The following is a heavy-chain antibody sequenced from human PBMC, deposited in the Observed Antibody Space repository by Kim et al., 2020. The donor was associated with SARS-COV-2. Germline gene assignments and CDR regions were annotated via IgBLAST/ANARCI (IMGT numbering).Heavy chain of an antibody. CDR1: GFTFSNYA. D-gene: IGHD5-12*01. CDR3: ARDSGYEYVGGGAVGYYFDY. Sequence: GGSLRLFCAASGFTFSNYAIHWVRQAPGKGLEWVAVISYDGSNKYYADSVKGRFTISRDNSQNTLYLQMNSLRAEDTAVYYCARDSGYEYVGGGAVGYYFDYWGQGTLVTVSS. J-gene: IGHJ4*02. V-gene: IGHV3-30*04. CDR2: ISYDGSNK.